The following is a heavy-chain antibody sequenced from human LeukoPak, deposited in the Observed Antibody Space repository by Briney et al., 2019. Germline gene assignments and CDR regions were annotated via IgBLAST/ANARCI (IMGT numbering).Heavy chain of an antibody. D-gene: IGHD1-7*01. Sequence: SETLSLTCAVYGGSFSNYYCSWIRQSPGKGLEWIGEINDSGTINYNPSLMSRVTISVDKSKNQFSLKLSSVTAADTAVYYCAGRWNYGRNYYIDVWGKGATVSVSS. V-gene: IGHV4-34*01. J-gene: IGHJ6*03. CDR2: INDSGTI. CDR3: AGRWNYGRNYYIDV. CDR1: GGSFSNYY.